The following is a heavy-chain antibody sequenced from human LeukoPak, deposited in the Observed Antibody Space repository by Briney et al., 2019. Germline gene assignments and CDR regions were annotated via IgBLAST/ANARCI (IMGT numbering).Heavy chain of an antibody. D-gene: IGHD3-3*01. CDR2: ISYDGSNK. J-gene: IGHJ4*02. Sequence: GGSLRLSCAASGFTFSSYGMHWVRQAPGKGLEWVAVISYDGSNKYYADSVRGRFTISRDNSKNTLYLQMNSLGPEDTAVYYCVRIFGEVDYWGQGTLVTVSS. CDR3: VRIFGEVDY. CDR1: GFTFSSYG. V-gene: IGHV3-30*03.